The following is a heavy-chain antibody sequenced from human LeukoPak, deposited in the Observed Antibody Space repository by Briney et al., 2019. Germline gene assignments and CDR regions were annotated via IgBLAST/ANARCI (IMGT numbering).Heavy chain of an antibody. V-gene: IGHV3-7*04. CDR2: INQDGSEK. CDR1: GFTFSTYW. J-gene: IGHJ6*02. CDR3: ARDTRRDTYYHGMDV. D-gene: IGHD5-18*01. Sequence: GGSLRLSCAASGFTFSTYWMSWVRQAPGKGLEWVANINQDGSEKFYVDSVRGRFTISRDNAKNSLYLQMNSLRAEDTAVYYCARDTRRDTYYHGMDVWGQGTTVTVSS.